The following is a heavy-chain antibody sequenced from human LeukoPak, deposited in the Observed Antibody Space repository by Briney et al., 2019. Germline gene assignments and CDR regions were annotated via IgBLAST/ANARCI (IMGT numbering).Heavy chain of an antibody. CDR3: TRGSSGWYFDY. Sequence: GGSLRLSCAASGFTFSNAWMTWVRQAPGKGREWVGRIKSNADGGTTDYASPVKQRFTISRDDSQNTLFLQMNSLKTEDTAVYYCTRGSSGWYFDYWGQGTLVTVSS. CDR1: GFTFSNAW. CDR2: IKSNADGGTT. V-gene: IGHV3-15*01. J-gene: IGHJ4*02. D-gene: IGHD6-19*01.